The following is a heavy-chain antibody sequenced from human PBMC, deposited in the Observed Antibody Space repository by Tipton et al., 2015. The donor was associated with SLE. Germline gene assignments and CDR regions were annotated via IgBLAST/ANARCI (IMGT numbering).Heavy chain of an antibody. CDR2: ISPGGTSI. D-gene: IGHD2-2*02. J-gene: IGHJ4*02. Sequence: LSLTCTVSGGSINSYYWSWIRQPPGMGLEWVSSISPGGTSIYSADSLKGRFTISRDNARNSLFLQVNSLRAEDTAVYYCARVYLAIAILPASIWFDFWGQGTLVTVSS. V-gene: IGHV3-11*01. CDR3: ARVYLAIAILPASIWFDF. CDR1: GGSINSYY.